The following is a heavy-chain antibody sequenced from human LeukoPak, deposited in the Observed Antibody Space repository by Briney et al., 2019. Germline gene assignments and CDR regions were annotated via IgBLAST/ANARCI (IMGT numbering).Heavy chain of an antibody. Sequence: GESLKISCKSFGSSFTTYRIGWVRQKPGKGLEWMGIIYPGDSDTRYSPSFQGQVTISADKSISTAYLQWSSLKASDTAMYYCARLRAAAGAGPTGYWGQGTLVTVSS. CDR1: GSSFTTYR. CDR3: ARLRAAAGAGPTGY. D-gene: IGHD6-13*01. V-gene: IGHV5-51*01. J-gene: IGHJ4*02. CDR2: IYPGDSDT.